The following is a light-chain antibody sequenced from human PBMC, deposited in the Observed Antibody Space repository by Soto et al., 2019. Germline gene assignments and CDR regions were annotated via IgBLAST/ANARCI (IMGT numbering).Light chain of an antibody. Sequence: EIVLTQSPGTLSLSPGERAPLSCRASQSVTSTYLAWFQHKPGQAPRLLIYGTSNRATGIPDRFSGSGSGTDFTLTISRLEPEDFAVYYCQHYGSSLFTFGHGTRLEIK. CDR3: QHYGSSLFT. J-gene: IGKJ5*01. CDR2: GTS. CDR1: QSVTSTY. V-gene: IGKV3-20*01.